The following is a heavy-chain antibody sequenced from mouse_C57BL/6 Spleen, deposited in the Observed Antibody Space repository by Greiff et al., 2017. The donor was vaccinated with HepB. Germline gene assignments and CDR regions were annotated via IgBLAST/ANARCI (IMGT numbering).Heavy chain of an antibody. D-gene: IGHD2-3*01. J-gene: IGHJ2*01. CDR1: GYTFTSYW. Sequence: VQLQQPGAALVKPGASVKVSCKASGYTFTSYWMHWVKQRPGQGLEWIGRLHPSDSDTNYNQKFKGKATLTVDKSSSTAYMQLSSLTSEDSAVYYCAYIADGYYYFDYWGQGTTLSVSS. V-gene: IGHV1-74*01. CDR3: AYIADGYYYFDY. CDR2: LHPSDSDT.